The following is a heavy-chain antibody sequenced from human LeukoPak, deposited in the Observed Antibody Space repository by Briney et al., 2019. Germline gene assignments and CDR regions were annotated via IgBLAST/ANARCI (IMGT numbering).Heavy chain of an antibody. Sequence: PSETLSLTCTVSGGSISSYYWNWIRQPAGKGLEWIGRIYSSGSTNYNPSLKSRVTMSVDTSENRFSLKVTSVTAADTAVYYCGRSNYGDTRPLDDWGQGILVTVSS. J-gene: IGHJ4*02. CDR1: GGSISSYY. CDR2: IYSSGST. CDR3: GRSNYGDTRPLDD. V-gene: IGHV4-4*07. D-gene: IGHD4-17*01.